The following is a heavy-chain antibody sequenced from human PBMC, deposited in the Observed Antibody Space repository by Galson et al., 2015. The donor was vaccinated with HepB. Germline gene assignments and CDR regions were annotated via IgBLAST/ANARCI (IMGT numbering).Heavy chain of an antibody. J-gene: IGHJ4*02. CDR1: GYTFTGYY. Sequence: SVKVSCKASGYTFTGYYMHWVRQAPGQGLEWMGRINPNSGGTNYAQKFQGRVTMTRDTSITTAYMELSRLRSDDTAVYYCASSRSDESSGYYFDYWGQGTLVTVSS. CDR3: ASSRSDESSGYYFDY. D-gene: IGHD3-22*01. CDR2: INPNSGGT. V-gene: IGHV1-2*06.